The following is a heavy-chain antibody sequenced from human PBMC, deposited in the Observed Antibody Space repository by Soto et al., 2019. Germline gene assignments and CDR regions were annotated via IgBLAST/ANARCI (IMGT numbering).Heavy chain of an antibody. CDR1: GYTFTNYG. V-gene: IGHV1-18*01. J-gene: IGHJ3*01. Sequence: GASVKVSCKASGYTFTNYGLSWVRQAPGQGLEWMGWISAYNGNTNYAQKLQGRVTMTTDTSTSTAYMELRSLTSDDTAVYYCARALYCSGGRCQRDGAFDFWGHGTMVTVSS. CDR2: ISAYNGNT. D-gene: IGHD2-15*01. CDR3: ARALYCSGGRCQRDGAFDF.